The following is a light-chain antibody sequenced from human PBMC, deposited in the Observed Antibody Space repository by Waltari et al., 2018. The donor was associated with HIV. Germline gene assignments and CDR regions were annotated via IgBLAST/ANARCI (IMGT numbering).Light chain of an antibody. CDR1: QSISVY. V-gene: IGKV3-15*01. CDR3: QQYKNWPPRS. J-gene: IGKJ4*01. CDR2: DAS. Sequence: EIVLTHSPATLAVSPGEGATLPCRASQSISVYLAWYQQKPGQIPRLLIYDASTRAPGIPPRFSGSGSGTDFTLNISSLQSEDFAIYYCQQYKNWPPRSFGGGTKVEIK.